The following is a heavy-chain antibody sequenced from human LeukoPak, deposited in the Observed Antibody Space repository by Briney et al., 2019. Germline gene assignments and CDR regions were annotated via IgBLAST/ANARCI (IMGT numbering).Heavy chain of an antibody. CDR3: ARGRGRWLQPDAFDI. Sequence: GGSLRLSCAASGFTFSSYEMNWVRQAPGKGLEWVSYISLSGSDTYYADSVTGRFTISRDNAKNSLYLQMNSLRDEDTAVYYCARGRGRWLQPDAFDIWGQGTMVTVSS. D-gene: IGHD5-24*01. J-gene: IGHJ3*02. CDR2: ISLSGSDT. CDR1: GFTFSSYE. V-gene: IGHV3-48*03.